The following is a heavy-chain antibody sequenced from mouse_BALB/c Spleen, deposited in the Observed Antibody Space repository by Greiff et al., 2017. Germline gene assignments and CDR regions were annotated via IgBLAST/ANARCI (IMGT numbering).Heavy chain of an antibody. CDR1: GYAFTSYN. V-gene: IGHV1S135*01. CDR2: IDPYNGGT. D-gene: IGHD2-4*01. J-gene: IGHJ3*01. CDR3: AREDPMITTGFAY. Sequence: VQLKQSGPELVKPGASVKVSCKASGYAFTSYNMYWVKQSHGKSLEWIGYIDPYNGGTSYNQKFKGKATLTVDKSSSTAYMHLNSLTSEDSAVYYCAREDPMITTGFAYWGQGTLVTVSA.